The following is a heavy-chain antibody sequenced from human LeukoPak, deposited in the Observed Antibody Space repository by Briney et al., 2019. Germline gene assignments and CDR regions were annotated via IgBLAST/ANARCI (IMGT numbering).Heavy chain of an antibody. D-gene: IGHD6-13*01. CDR3: TRCPSESVAAAGNY. Sequence: GGSLRLSCSASGFTFSNYAMNWVRQAPGKGLEWVSGISGGGVITYYADSVKGRFTISRDNSKNTLYLQMNSVRADDTAVYYCTRCPSESVAAAGNYWGQGTLVTVSS. CDR2: ISGGGVIT. J-gene: IGHJ4*02. CDR1: GFTFSNYA. V-gene: IGHV3-23*01.